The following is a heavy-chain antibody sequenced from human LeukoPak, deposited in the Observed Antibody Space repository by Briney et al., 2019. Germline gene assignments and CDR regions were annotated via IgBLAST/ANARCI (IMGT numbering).Heavy chain of an antibody. J-gene: IGHJ3*02. D-gene: IGHD6-19*01. Sequence: SETLSLTCTVSGGSISSYYWSWIRQPPGKGLEWIGYIYYSGSTNYNPSLKSRVTISVDTSKNQFSLKLSSVTAADTAVYYCARGHSRIAVAGTGAFDIWGQGTMVTVSS. CDR2: IYYSGST. V-gene: IGHV4-59*01. CDR3: ARGHSRIAVAGTGAFDI. CDR1: GGSISSYY.